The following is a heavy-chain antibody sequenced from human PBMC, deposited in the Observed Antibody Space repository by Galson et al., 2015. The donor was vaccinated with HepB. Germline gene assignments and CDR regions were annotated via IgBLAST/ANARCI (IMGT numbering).Heavy chain of an antibody. CDR1: GFTFSSHW. V-gene: IGHV3-7*03. J-gene: IGHJ4*02. CDR2: VREDGSEK. CDR3: ARGSWTSGYYFDY. D-gene: IGHD3/OR15-3a*01. Sequence: SLRLSCAASGFTFSSHWMTWVRKAPGKGLEWVANVREDGSEKHYVDSVKGRFTISRDNAKKSLYLQMNSLRAEDTAVYYCARGSWTSGYYFDYWGQGTLVTVSS.